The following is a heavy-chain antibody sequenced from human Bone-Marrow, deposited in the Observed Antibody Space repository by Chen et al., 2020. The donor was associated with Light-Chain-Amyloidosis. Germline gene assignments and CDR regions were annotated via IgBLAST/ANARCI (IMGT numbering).Heavy chain of an antibody. J-gene: IGHJ4*02. D-gene: IGHD2-2*01. Sequence: QVLLVESGGGVVQPGRSLRPPCAASGFTFRSYAMDWVRQALGKGLEWVAVISFHERNKYYADSVKGRFTISRDNSKNTLYLQMNSLRAEDTAVYYCAREGYCSSSSCPFDYWGQGTLVTVSS. CDR3: AREGYCSSSSCPFDY. V-gene: IGHV3-30*04. CDR1: GFTFRSYA. CDR2: ISFHERNK.